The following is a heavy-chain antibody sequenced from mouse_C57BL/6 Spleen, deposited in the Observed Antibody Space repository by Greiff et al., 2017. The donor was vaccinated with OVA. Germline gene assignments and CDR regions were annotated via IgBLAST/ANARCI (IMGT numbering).Heavy chain of an antibody. CDR1: GFTFSSYA. J-gene: IGHJ2*01. D-gene: IGHD2-3*01. CDR2: ISDGGSYT. Sequence: EVQLVESGGGLVKPGGSLKLSCAASGFTFSSYAMSWFRQTPEKRLEWVATISDGGSYTYYPDNVKGRFTISRDNAKNNLYLQMSHLKSEDTAMYYCARAYDGYPYYFDYWGQGTTLTVSS. CDR3: ARAYDGYPYYFDY. V-gene: IGHV5-4*01.